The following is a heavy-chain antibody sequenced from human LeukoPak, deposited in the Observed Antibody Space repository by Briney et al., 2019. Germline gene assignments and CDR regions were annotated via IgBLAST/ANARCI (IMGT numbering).Heavy chain of an antibody. D-gene: IGHD4-17*01. CDR3: ARLRETTVTRDDSYYYMDV. CDR2: VYSGVST. J-gene: IGHJ6*03. Sequence: PGGSLRLSCAASGFTVSGNYISWLRQAPGKGLEWVSVVYSGVSTYYADPVKGRFTISRDSSKSTLYLQMDSLRAEDTAVYYCARLRETTVTRDDSYYYMDVWGKGTTVTVSS. CDR1: GFTVSGNY. V-gene: IGHV3-53*01.